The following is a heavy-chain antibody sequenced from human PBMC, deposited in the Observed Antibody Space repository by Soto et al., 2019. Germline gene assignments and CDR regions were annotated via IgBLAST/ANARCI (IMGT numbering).Heavy chain of an antibody. CDR1: GYSFTSYW. Sequence: PGESLKISCNGSGYSFTSYWIGWVRQMPGKGLEWMGIIYPGDSDTRYSPSFQGQVTISADKSISTAYLQWSSLKASDTAMYYCARHSLGYCSSTSCLYYYYGMDVWGQGTTVTVSS. CDR2: IYPGDSDT. J-gene: IGHJ6*02. CDR3: ARHSLGYCSSTSCLYYYYGMDV. D-gene: IGHD2-2*01. V-gene: IGHV5-51*01.